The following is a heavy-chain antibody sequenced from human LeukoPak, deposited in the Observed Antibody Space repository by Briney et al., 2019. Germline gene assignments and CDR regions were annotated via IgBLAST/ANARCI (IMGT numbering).Heavy chain of an antibody. CDR3: AKDTDGAAAGTTWGH. V-gene: IGHV3-9*01. D-gene: IGHD6-13*01. J-gene: IGHJ4*02. CDR2: ISWNSGSI. Sequence: PGGSLRLSCAASGYTFSSYWMHWVRQAPGKGLEWVSGISWNSGSIGYADSVKGRFTISRDNAKNSLYLQMNSLRAEDTALYYCAKDTDGAAAGTTWGHWGQGTLVTVSS. CDR1: GYTFSSYW.